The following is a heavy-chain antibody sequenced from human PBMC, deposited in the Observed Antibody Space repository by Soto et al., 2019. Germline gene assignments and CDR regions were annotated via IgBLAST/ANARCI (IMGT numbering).Heavy chain of an antibody. D-gene: IGHD3-22*01. V-gene: IGHV3-15*07. J-gene: IGHJ4*02. CDR1: GFTLSNAW. CDR2: IKSKTDGGKP. CDR3: TAELPLYSDDSSH. Sequence: EVQLVESGGGLGKPGGSLRLSCAASGFTLSNAWMNWVRQPPGKGLEWVGRIKSKTDGGKPDYAAPVKGRFPISRDDSKNALYLQLNSLKNEDTAVYYCTAELPLYSDDSSHGGQGTLVPVSS.